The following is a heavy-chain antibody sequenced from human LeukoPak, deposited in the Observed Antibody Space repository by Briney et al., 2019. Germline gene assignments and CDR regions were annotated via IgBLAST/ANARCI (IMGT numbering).Heavy chain of an antibody. D-gene: IGHD6-6*01. V-gene: IGHV1-69*13. CDR3: ALAARYYYYGMDV. CDR1: GGTFSKYT. Sequence: SVKVSCKASGGTFSKYTISWVRQRPGQGLEWMGGITPLFGTANYAQKFQGRVTITADESASTAYMELSSLRSEDTAVYYCALAARYYYYGMDVWGQGTTVTVSS. CDR2: ITPLFGTA. J-gene: IGHJ6*02.